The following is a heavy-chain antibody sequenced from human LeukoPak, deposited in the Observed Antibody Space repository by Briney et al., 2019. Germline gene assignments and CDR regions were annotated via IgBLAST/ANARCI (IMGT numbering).Heavy chain of an antibody. J-gene: IGHJ4*02. Sequence: SETLSLTCAVYGGSFSGYYWSWIRQPPGKGLEWIGEINHSGSTNYNPSLKSRVTISVDTSKNQFSLKLSSVTAADTAVYCCSYGDSPQEYWGQGTLVTVSS. CDR1: GGSFSGYY. D-gene: IGHD4-17*01. CDR2: INHSGST. V-gene: IGHV4-34*01. CDR3: SYGDSPQEY.